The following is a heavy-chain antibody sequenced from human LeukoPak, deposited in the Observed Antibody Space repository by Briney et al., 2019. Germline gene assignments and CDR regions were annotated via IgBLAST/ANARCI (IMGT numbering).Heavy chain of an antibody. CDR2: SNPSGGST. D-gene: IGHD4-17*01. V-gene: IGHV1-46*01. CDR1: GYTFTSYY. Sequence: ASVKVSCKASGYTFTSYYMHWVRQAPGQGVEWMGISNPSGGSTSYAQKFQGRVTMTRDTSTSTVYMELSSLRSEDTAVYYCARDRNYGDYSRVCMDYWGQGTLVTVSS. J-gene: IGHJ4*02. CDR3: ARDRNYGDYSRVCMDY.